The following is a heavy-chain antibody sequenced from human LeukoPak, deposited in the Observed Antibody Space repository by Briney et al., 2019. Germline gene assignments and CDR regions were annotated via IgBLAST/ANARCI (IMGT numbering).Heavy chain of an antibody. CDR2: IYYSGST. J-gene: IGHJ4*02. CDR1: DGSISSSSYY. Sequence: MTSETLSLTCTVSDGSISSSSYYWGWLRQPPGKGLEWIGAIYYSGSTYLNPSLKSRLTISVDTSKNQFSLKLSSVTAADTAVYYCARLKGYYFDYWGQGTLVTVSS. V-gene: IGHV4-39*01. CDR3: ARLKGYYFDY.